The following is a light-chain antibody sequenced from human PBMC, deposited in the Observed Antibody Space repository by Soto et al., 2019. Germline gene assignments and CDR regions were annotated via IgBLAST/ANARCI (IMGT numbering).Light chain of an antibody. J-gene: IGKJ2*01. Sequence: EVVLTQSPGTLSLSPGERATLSCRASQSVSNNYLAWYQQKPGQAPRLLIFGSSDRATGIPDRFSGSGSGTDFTLTISRLEPEDXXVXXXXXXXXSPPYTFGQGTKLEIK. CDR1: QSVSNNY. V-gene: IGKV3-20*01. CDR2: GSS. CDR3: XXXXXSPPYT.